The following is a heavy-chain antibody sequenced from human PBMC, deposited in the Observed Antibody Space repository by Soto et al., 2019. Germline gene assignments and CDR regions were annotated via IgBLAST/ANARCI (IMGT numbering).Heavy chain of an antibody. D-gene: IGHD6-13*01. CDR1: GYTFTSYY. CDR3: ARLPPLPAAGTGWFDP. V-gene: IGHV1-46*01. CDR2: INPSGGST. Sequence: GASVKVSCKASGYTFTSYYMHWVRQAPGQGLEWMGIINPSGGSTSYAQKFQGRVTMTRDTSTSTVYMELSSLRSEDTAVYYCARLPPLPAAGTGWFDPWGQGTLVTVS. J-gene: IGHJ5*02.